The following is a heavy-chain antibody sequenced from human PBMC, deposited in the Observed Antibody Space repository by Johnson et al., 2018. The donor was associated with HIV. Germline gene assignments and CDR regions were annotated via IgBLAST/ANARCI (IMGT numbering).Heavy chain of an antibody. Sequence: VHLVESGGGLVQPGGSLRLSCAASGFTVSSNYMTWVRQAPGKGLEWVSVIFSGGSTYYADSVKGRFTISRDNSKNTLYLQMNSLKTEDAAVYYCTAEKYRLTAFDIWGQGTMVTVSS. CDR2: IFSGGST. J-gene: IGHJ3*02. V-gene: IGHV3-66*01. CDR1: GFTVSSNY. D-gene: IGHD2-2*01. CDR3: TAEKYRLTAFDI.